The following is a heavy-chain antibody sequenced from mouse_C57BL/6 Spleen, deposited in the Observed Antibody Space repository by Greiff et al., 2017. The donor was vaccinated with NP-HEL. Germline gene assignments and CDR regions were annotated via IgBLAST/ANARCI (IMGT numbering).Heavy chain of an antibody. Sequence: QVQLQQSGAELVKPGASVKLSCKASGYTFTSYWMHWVKQRPGQGLEWIGMIHPNSGSTNYNEKFKSKATLTVDKSSSTAYMQLSSLTSEDSAVYYCADGGSSGYDYFDYWGQGTTLTVSS. CDR2: IHPNSGST. V-gene: IGHV1-64*01. CDR3: ADGGSSGYDYFDY. CDR1: GYTFTSYW. D-gene: IGHD3-2*02. J-gene: IGHJ2*01.